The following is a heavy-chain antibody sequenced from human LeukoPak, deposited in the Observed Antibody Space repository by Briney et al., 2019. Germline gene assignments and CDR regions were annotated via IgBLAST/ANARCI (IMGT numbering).Heavy chain of an antibody. CDR1: GFTFSNYG. J-gene: IGHJ4*02. CDR3: AREGDYYDSSGYYRPKAFDY. CDR2: IKQDRSEK. Sequence: GGSLRLSCAASGFTFSNYGMTWVRQAPGKGLEWVANIKQDRSEKYYVDSVKGRFTFSRDNAKNSLYLQMNSLRADDTAVYYCAREGDYYDSSGYYRPKAFDYWAREPWSPSPQ. V-gene: IGHV3-7*01. D-gene: IGHD3-22*01.